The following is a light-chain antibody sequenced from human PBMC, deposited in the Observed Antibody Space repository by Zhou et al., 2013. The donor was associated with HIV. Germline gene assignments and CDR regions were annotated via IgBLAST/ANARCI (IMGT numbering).Light chain of an antibody. CDR2: GAS. CDR3: QQYNNWPPIFT. Sequence: EEVMTQSPATLAASPGERATLSCRASQSVGYNLAWYQQKPGQAPRLLIYGASNRSPGIPDRFRGSGSGTDFTLTISRLEPEDFAVYYCQQYNNWPPIFTFGPGTKVDIK. V-gene: IGKV3D-15*01. J-gene: IGKJ3*01. CDR1: QSVGYN.